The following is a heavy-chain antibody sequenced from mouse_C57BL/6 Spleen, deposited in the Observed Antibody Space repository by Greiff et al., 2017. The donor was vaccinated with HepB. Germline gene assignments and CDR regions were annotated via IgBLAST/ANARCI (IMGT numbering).Heavy chain of an antibody. D-gene: IGHD1-1*01. V-gene: IGHV5-4*01. Sequence: EVQRVESGGGLVKPGGSLKLSCAASGFTFSSYAMSWVRQTPEKRLEWVATISDGGSYTYYPDNVKGRFTISRDNAKNNLYLQMSHLKSEDTAMYYCARESSYDYFDYWGQGTTLTVSS. J-gene: IGHJ2*01. CDR3: ARESSYDYFDY. CDR2: ISDGGSYT. CDR1: GFTFSSYA.